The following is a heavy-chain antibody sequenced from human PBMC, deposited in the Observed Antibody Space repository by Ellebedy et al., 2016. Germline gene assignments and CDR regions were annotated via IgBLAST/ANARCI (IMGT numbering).Heavy chain of an antibody. Sequence: GESLKISCAASGFTFSSYSMNWVRQAPGKGLEWVSSISSSSSYIYYADSVKGRFTNSRDNAKNSLYLQMNSLRAEDTAVYYCAIGRDYDFWSGYYRADYWGQGTLVTVSS. D-gene: IGHD3-3*01. J-gene: IGHJ4*02. CDR2: ISSSSSYI. CDR3: AIGRDYDFWSGYYRADY. CDR1: GFTFSSYS. V-gene: IGHV3-21*04.